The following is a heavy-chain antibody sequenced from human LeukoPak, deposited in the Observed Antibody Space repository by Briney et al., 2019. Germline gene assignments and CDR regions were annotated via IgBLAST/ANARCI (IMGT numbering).Heavy chain of an antibody. CDR2: IYYSGST. V-gene: IGHV4-59*08. D-gene: IGHD3-3*01. Sequence: SETLSLTCTVSGGSLSSYYWSWIRQPPGKGLEWIGYIYYSGSTNYNPSLKSRVTISVDTSKNQFSLKLSSVTAADTAVYYCARTRFSSRAFDIWGQGTMVTVSS. CDR3: ARTRFSSRAFDI. CDR1: GGSLSSYY. J-gene: IGHJ3*02.